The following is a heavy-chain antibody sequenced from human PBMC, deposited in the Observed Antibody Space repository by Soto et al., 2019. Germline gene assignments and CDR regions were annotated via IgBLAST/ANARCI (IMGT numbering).Heavy chain of an antibody. J-gene: IGHJ2*01. CDR3: ARERYHDSSGYYRLWYFDL. CDR2: INPNSGGT. V-gene: IGHV1-2*02. D-gene: IGHD3-22*01. CDR1: GYTFTGYY. Sequence: ASVKVSCKASGYTFTGYYIHWVRQAPGQGLEWMGWINPNSGGTNYAQKFQGRVTMTRDTSISTAYMELSRMRSDDTAVYYCARERYHDSSGYYRLWYFDLWGRGTLVTV.